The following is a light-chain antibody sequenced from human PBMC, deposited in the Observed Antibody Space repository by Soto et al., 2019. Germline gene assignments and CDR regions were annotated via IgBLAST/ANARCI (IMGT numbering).Light chain of an antibody. J-gene: IGKJ4*01. CDR2: DAS. V-gene: IGKV1-5*01. Sequence: IQMTQSPSTLSASVGDRVTITCRASQSISSWLAWYQQKPGKAPKLLIYDASSLESGVPSRFSGSGSGTEFTLTISSLQPDDFATYYCQQYNSYPFGGGTKVEIK. CDR3: QQYNSYP. CDR1: QSISSW.